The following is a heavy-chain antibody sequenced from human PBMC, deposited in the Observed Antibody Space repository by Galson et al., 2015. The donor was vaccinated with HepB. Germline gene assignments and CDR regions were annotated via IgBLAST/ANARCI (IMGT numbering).Heavy chain of an antibody. J-gene: IGHJ6*02. Sequence: SLRLSCAASGFTFSSYSMYWVRQAPGKGLEWVAVISYDGRNEYYGDSVKGRFTISRDNARNTLYLQMNSLRAEDTAVFYCARARHSYDFHYGMDVWGQGTTVTVSS. CDR1: GFTFSSYS. CDR2: ISYDGRNE. V-gene: IGHV3-30*04. CDR3: ARARHSYDFHYGMDV.